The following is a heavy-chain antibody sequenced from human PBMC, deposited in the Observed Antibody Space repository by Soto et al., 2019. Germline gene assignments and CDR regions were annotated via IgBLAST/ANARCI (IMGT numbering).Heavy chain of an antibody. J-gene: IGHJ6*02. CDR3: ARHRYYEGSVPGYGMDV. CDR2: ISSGGSFI. Sequence: QVQLVESGGGLVKPGGSLRLSCAASGFTFSDYYMSWIRQAPGKGLEYISYISSGGSFIYYADSVKGRFTISRDTAKTSLYLQTNSLRAEDTALYYCARHRYYEGSVPGYGMDVWGQGTTVTVSS. D-gene: IGHD3-16*01. V-gene: IGHV3-11*01. CDR1: GFTFSDYY.